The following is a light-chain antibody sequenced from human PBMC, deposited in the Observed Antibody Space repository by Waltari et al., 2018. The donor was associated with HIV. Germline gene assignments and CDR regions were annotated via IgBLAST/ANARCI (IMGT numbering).Light chain of an antibody. CDR1: DSNIGSNN. J-gene: IGLJ3*02. CDR3: ASWDENCNSWL. CDR2: KNN. V-gene: IGLV1-47*01. Sequence: QSVVTQPPSASGTPGQRVTISCSGSDSNIGSNNVYWYQDLPGTAPKLLIYKNNPRPVWVPGRCSDSKSDNSVSLAIRGLRSEHEADYFCASWDENCNSWLFGGVTKLTVL.